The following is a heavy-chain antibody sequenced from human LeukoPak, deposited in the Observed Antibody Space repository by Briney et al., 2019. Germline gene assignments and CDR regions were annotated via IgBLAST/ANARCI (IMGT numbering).Heavy chain of an antibody. V-gene: IGHV3-21*01. D-gene: IGHD3-9*01. J-gene: IGHJ4*02. CDR3: ARDPLRYLRVGHYDY. CDR1: GFTFSTSA. Sequence: GGSLRLSCAASGFTFSTSAMNWVRQVPGKGLEWVSSIDLDSSHIYYAASVRGRLTISRDNARNSVYLQMNSLRVEDTAVYYCARDPLRYLRVGHYDYWGQGTLVAVSS. CDR2: IDLDSSHI.